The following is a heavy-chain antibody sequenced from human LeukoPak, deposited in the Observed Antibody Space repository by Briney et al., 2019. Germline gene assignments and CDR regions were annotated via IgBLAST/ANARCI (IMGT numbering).Heavy chain of an antibody. Sequence: SVKVSCKASGGTFSSYAISWVRQAPGQGLEWMGRIIPILGVANYAQKFQGRVTITADKSTSTAYMELSSLRSEDTAVYYCARVLGGDSSSWYSTAFDIWGQGTMVTVSS. CDR2: IIPILGVA. D-gene: IGHD6-13*01. J-gene: IGHJ3*02. CDR3: ARVLGGDSSSWYSTAFDI. CDR1: GGTFSSYA. V-gene: IGHV1-69*04.